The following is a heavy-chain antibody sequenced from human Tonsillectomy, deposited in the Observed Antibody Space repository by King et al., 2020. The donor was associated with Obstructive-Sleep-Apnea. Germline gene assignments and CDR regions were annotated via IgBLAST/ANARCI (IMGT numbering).Heavy chain of an antibody. Sequence: QLVQSGAEVKKPGSSVKVSCKASGGTFSSYAISWVRQAPGQGLEWMGGIIPIFGTANYAQKFQGRVTITADESTSTAYMERSSLRSEDTAVYYCARDNIVVVPAAMPGGFYYYYGMDVWGQGTTVTVSS. V-gene: IGHV1-69*12. CDR1: GGTFSSYA. CDR3: ARDNIVVVPAAMPGGFYYYYGMDV. D-gene: IGHD2-2*01. J-gene: IGHJ6*02. CDR2: IIPIFGTA.